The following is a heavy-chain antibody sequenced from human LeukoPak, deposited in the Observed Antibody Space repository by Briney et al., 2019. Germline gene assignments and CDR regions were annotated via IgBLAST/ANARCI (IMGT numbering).Heavy chain of an antibody. CDR2: FDPEDGET. Sequence: ASVKVSCKVSGYTLTELSMHWVRQAPGKGLEWMGGFDPEDGETIYAQKFQGRVTMTEDTSTDTAYMELSSLRSDDTAIYYCARDRALVRELWSPSAFDYWGQGTLVTVSS. CDR3: ARDRALVRELWSPSAFDY. CDR1: GYTLTELS. J-gene: IGHJ4*02. D-gene: IGHD3-10*01. V-gene: IGHV1-24*01.